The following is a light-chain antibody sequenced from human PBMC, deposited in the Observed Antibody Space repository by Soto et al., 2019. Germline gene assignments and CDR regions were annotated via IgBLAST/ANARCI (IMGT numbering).Light chain of an antibody. Sequence: QSVLTQLPSVSGAPGQRVTISCTGSGSNIGAGYDVNWYQQFPGTAPKLLIYGNTNRPSGVPDRFSGSKSGTSASLAITGLQAEDEADYYCHSFDNSLSGYVFGTGTKVTVL. J-gene: IGLJ1*01. V-gene: IGLV1-40*01. CDR2: GNT. CDR1: GSNIGAGYD. CDR3: HSFDNSLSGYV.